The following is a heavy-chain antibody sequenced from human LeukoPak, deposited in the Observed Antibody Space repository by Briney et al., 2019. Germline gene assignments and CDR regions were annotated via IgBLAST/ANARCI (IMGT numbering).Heavy chain of an antibody. J-gene: IGHJ4*02. CDR2: IYYSGST. Sequence: PSETLSLTCTVSGGSISSYYWSWIRQPPRKGLEWVGYIYYSGSTNYNPSLKSRVTISVDTSKNQFSLKLSSVTAADTAVYYCARDKGRGGWLQLHFDYWGQGTLVTVSS. D-gene: IGHD5-24*01. CDR3: ARDKGRGGWLQLHFDY. V-gene: IGHV4-59*01. CDR1: GGSISSYY.